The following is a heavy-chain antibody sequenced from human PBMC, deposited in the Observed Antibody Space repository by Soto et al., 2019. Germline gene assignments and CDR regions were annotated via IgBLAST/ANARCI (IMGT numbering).Heavy chain of an antibody. J-gene: IGHJ6*03. CDR1: GFTFSSYG. CDR3: AKDAQYYMDV. V-gene: IGHV3-30*18. CDR2: ISYDGSNK. Sequence: GGSLRLSCAASGFTFSSYGMHWVRQAPGKGLEWVAVISYDGSNKYYADSVKGRFTISRDNSKNTLYLQMNSLRAEDTAVYYCAKDAQYYMDVWGKGTTVTVPS.